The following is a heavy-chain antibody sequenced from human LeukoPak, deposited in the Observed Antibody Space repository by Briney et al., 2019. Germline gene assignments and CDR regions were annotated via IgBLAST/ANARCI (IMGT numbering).Heavy chain of an antibody. CDR3: ARDRDREAADTWFDP. Sequence: ASVKVSCKASGYTFTGYYIHWVRHAPGQGLELMGWINPNSGGTNYAQNFQGKVTMTRDTSISTAYLELHSLRSDDPAVYYCARDRDREAADTWFDPWGQGTLVTVSS. CDR1: GYTFTGYY. CDR2: INPNSGGT. J-gene: IGHJ5*02. V-gene: IGHV1-2*02. D-gene: IGHD6-13*01.